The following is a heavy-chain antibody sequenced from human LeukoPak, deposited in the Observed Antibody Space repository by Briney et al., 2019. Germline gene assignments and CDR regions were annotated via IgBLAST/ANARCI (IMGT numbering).Heavy chain of an antibody. J-gene: IGHJ4*02. CDR2: ISGSGDRT. CDR3: AKDLNFGVYGDYENY. Sequence: QPGESLGLSCAASGFTFSSYGMSWVRQAPGKGLEWVSAISGSGDRTYYADSVKGRFTISRDNSKNRLYLQMNSLRAEDTAVYYCAKDLNFGVYGDYENYWGQGTLVTVSS. D-gene: IGHD4-17*01. CDR1: GFTFSSYG. V-gene: IGHV3-23*01.